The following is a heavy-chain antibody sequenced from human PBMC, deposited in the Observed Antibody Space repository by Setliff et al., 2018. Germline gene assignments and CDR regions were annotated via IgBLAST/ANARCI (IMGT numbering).Heavy chain of an antibody. J-gene: IGHJ4*02. CDR2: IYYSGST. CDR1: GGSVSSGSYY. V-gene: IGHV4-61*01. CDR3: ARADSSGYYPYFDY. Sequence: SETLSLTFTVSGGSVSSGSYYWSWIRQPPGKGLEWIGYIYYSGSTNYNPSLKSRVTISVDTSKNQFSLKLSSVTAADTAVYYCARADSSGYYPYFDYWGQGTLVTVSS. D-gene: IGHD3-22*01.